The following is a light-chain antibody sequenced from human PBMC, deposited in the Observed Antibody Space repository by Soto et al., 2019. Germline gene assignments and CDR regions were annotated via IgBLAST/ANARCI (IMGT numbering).Light chain of an antibody. CDR2: SAS. V-gene: IGKV3-20*01. CDR1: QSVSSSH. Sequence: EIVLTLSPCTLSLSPGDIATLSCRASQSVSSSHLAWYQQKPGQAPRLLIYSASSRATGIPDRFSGSGSGTDFTLAISRLEPEDFAVYYCQRYGGFGQGTKVDI. J-gene: IGKJ1*01. CDR3: QRYGG.